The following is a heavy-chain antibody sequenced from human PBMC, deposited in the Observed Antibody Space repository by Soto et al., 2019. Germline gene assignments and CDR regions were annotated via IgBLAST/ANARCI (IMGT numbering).Heavy chain of an antibody. Sequence: GGSLRLSCAASGFTFSSYGMHWVRQAPGKGLEWVAVISYDGSNKYYADSVRGRFTISRDNSKNTLYLQMNSLRAEDTAVYYCAKGHGGKWGQGTLVTVSS. D-gene: IGHD3-16*01. CDR1: GFTFSSYG. CDR3: AKGHGGK. V-gene: IGHV3-30*18. J-gene: IGHJ4*02. CDR2: ISYDGSNK.